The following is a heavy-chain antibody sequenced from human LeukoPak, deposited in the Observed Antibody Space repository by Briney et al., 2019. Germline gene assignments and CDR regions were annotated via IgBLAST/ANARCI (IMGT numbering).Heavy chain of an antibody. D-gene: IGHD3-22*01. V-gene: IGHV4-34*01. CDR3: ARHSYDSSGYYEVIDY. CDR1: GGSFSGYY. CDR2: INHSGST. J-gene: IGHJ4*02. Sequence: SETLSLTCAVYGGSFSGYYWSWIRQPPGKGLEWVGEINHSGSTNYNPSLKSRVTISVDTSKNQFSLKLSSVTAADTAVYYCARHSYDSSGYYEVIDYWGQGTLVTVSS.